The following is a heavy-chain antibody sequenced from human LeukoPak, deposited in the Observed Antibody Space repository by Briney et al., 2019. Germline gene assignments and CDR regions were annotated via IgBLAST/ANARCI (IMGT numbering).Heavy chain of an antibody. Sequence: PGGSLRLSCAASGFTFSSYEMNWVRQAPGKGLEWVSYISSSGSTIYYADSVKGRFTISRDNAKNSLYLQMNSLRAEDTAVYYCARDCRGWFLGGFDYWGQGTLVTVSS. CDR1: GFTFSSYE. J-gene: IGHJ4*02. CDR2: ISSSGSTI. CDR3: ARDCRGWFLGGFDY. D-gene: IGHD6-19*01. V-gene: IGHV3-48*03.